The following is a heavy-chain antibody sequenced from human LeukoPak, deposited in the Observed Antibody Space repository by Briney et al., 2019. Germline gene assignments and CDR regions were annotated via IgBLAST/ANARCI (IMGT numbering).Heavy chain of an antibody. V-gene: IGHV1-8*01. Sequence: ASVKVSCKASGYTFTSYDINWVRQATGQGLEWMGWMNPNSGNTGYAQKFQGRVTMTRNTSISKAYMELSSLRSEDTAVYYCARGGREYDFWSGYYYLGGYYYYYYMDVWGKGTTVTVSS. J-gene: IGHJ6*03. CDR2: MNPNSGNT. CDR3: ARGGREYDFWSGYYYLGGYYYYYYMDV. D-gene: IGHD3-3*01. CDR1: GYTFTSYD.